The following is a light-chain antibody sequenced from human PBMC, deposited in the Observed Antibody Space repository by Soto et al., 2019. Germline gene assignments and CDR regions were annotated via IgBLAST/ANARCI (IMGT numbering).Light chain of an antibody. CDR3: NSYTNSSAVV. CDR1: RDDIGAYDY. V-gene: IGLV2-14*01. CDR2: EVT. J-gene: IGLJ2*01. Sequence: QSALTQPASVSGSHGQSITISCAGPRDDIGAYDYVSWYQQHPGNAPKLLVYEVTNRPSGVSDRFSGSKSGNTASLTISGLQAEDEADYYCNSYTNSSAVVFGGGTKLTVL.